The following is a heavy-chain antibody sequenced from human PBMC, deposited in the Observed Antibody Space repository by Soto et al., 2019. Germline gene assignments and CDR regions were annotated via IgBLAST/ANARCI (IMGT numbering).Heavy chain of an antibody. CDR1: GFTFSSYG. CDR3: AKGGYCSGGSCFRYDAFDI. CDR2: ISYDGSNK. J-gene: IGHJ3*02. Sequence: QVQLVESGGGVVQPGRSLRLSCAASGFTFSSYGMHWVRQAPGKGLEWVAVISYDGSNKYYADSVKGRFTISRDNSKNTLYRQMNSLRAEDTAVYYCAKGGYCSGGSCFRYDAFDIWGQGTMVTVSS. V-gene: IGHV3-30*18. D-gene: IGHD2-15*01.